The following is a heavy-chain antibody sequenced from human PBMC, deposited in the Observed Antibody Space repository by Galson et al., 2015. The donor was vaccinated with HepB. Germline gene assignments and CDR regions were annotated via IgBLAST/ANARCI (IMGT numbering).Heavy chain of an antibody. D-gene: IGHD3-22*01. Sequence: SLRLSCAASGFTFSSYAMSRVRQAPGKGLEWVANIKQDGSEKYYVDSVKGRFTISRDNAKNSLYLQMNSLRAEDTAVYYCARVGAVKRWSITMIVVVITPSYFDYWGQGTLVTVSS. CDR1: GFTFSSYA. V-gene: IGHV3-7*03. CDR2: IKQDGSEK. J-gene: IGHJ4*02. CDR3: ARVGAVKRWSITMIVVVITPSYFDY.